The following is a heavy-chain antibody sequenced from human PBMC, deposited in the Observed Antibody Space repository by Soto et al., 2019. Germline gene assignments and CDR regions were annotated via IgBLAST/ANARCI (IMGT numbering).Heavy chain of an antibody. D-gene: IGHD1-20*01. Sequence: EVQLVESGGGLVEPGGSLRLSCAASGFTFNNAWMNWVRQAPGQGLEWVGRVKTKTDGETTDYAAPVAGRFTVSRDDSKRKLYLQMNSLQTADAAVYYCTTGLRRTHINSFEYWGRGTLVTVSS. J-gene: IGHJ4*02. CDR2: VKTKTDGETT. CDR3: TTGLRRTHINSFEY. V-gene: IGHV3-15*07. CDR1: GFTFNNAW.